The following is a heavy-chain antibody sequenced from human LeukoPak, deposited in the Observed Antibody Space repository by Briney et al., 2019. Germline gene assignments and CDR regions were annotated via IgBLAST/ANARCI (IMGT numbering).Heavy chain of an antibody. CDR3: AKAQDYYGSGSRTYFDY. CDR1: GFTFTKYW. D-gene: IGHD3-10*01. V-gene: IGHV3-74*01. Sequence: PGGSLRLSCAASGFTFTKYWMHWVRHGPGRGLVWVSRIHPDGSSATYADSVKGRFTISRDNAKNTLSLQMNSLRAEDTAVYYCAKAQDYYGSGSRTYFDYWGQGTLVTVSS. J-gene: IGHJ4*02. CDR2: IHPDGSSA.